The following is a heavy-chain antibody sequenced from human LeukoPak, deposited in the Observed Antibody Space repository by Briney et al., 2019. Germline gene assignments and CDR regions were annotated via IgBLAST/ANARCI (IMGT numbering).Heavy chain of an antibody. CDR3: AREGAMVRGATPQNYYYMDV. J-gene: IGHJ6*03. CDR1: GGSFSGYY. CDR2: IYYSGST. Sequence: SETLSLTCAVYGGSFSGYYWSWIRQPPGKGLEWIGYIYYSGSTNYNPSLKSRVTISVDTSKNQFSLKLSSVTAADTAVYYCAREGAMVRGATPQNYYYMDVWGKGTTVTISS. V-gene: IGHV4-59*01. D-gene: IGHD3-10*01.